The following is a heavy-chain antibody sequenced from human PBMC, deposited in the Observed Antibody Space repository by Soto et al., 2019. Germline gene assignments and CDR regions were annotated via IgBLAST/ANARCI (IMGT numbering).Heavy chain of an antibody. D-gene: IGHD6-19*01. J-gene: IGHJ4*02. CDR3: AKVTHRGPRAVAGPLGS. CDR2: FNPSGLST. Sequence: QVHLVQSGAEVKKPGASVNVSCQASGSITNHHMHWVRQAPGQGLEWMGIFNPSGLSTTYEQKFQGRVTITRDTSTSTVYMELSSLTSEDTAVYFCAKVTHRGPRAVAGPLGSWGQGTLVIVSS. CDR1: GSITNHH. V-gene: IGHV1-46*01.